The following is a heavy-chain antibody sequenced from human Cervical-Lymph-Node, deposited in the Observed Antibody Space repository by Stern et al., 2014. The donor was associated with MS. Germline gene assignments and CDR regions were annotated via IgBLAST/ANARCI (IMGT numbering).Heavy chain of an antibody. J-gene: IGHJ4*02. CDR3: ARDTSSPERSDW. CDR1: GFTVSRDY. Sequence: QLVQSGGGVIQPGGSLRLSCTASGFTVSRDYMTWVRQAPGKGLEWVSLITNVGRTFYTDSVKGRFTISRDDSKNTVYLHMTSLRAEDTAMCYCARDTSSPERSDWWGQGTLVTVSS. D-gene: IGHD1-1*01. CDR2: ITNVGRT. V-gene: IGHV3-53*01.